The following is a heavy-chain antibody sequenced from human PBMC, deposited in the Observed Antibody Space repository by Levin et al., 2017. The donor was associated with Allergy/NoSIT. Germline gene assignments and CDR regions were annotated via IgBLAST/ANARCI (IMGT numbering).Heavy chain of an antibody. D-gene: IGHD3-3*01. V-gene: IGHV3-21*01. Sequence: GESLKISCAASGFTFSSYSMNWVRQAPGKGLEWVSSISSSSSYIYYADSVKGRFTISRDNAKNSLYLQMNSLRAEDTAVYFCARDRVSDDFWSGYYNTHYYYYGMDVWGQGTTVTVSS. J-gene: IGHJ6*02. CDR1: GFTFSSYS. CDR2: ISSSSSYI. CDR3: ARDRVSDDFWSGYYNTHYYYYGMDV.